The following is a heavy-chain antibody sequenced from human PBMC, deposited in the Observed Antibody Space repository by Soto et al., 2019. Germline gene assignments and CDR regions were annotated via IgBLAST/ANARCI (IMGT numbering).Heavy chain of an antibody. D-gene: IGHD2-2*01. J-gene: IGHJ6*03. CDR1: GGSISSYH. Sequence: SETLSLTCTVSGGSISSYHWSWIRQPPGKGLEWIGEIYNSGSTNYNPSLKSRVTISVDTSKNQFSLKLNSVSAADTAVYYCAREMGYCTSTSCHAGPLYYYMDVWGKGTTVTVSS. V-gene: IGHV4-59*01. CDR3: AREMGYCTSTSCHAGPLYYYMDV. CDR2: IYNSGST.